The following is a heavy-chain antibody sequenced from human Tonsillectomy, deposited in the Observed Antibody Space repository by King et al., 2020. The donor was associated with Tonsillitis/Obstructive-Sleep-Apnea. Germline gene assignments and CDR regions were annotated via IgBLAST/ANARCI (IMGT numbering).Heavy chain of an antibody. Sequence: VQLQQSGPGLVKPSQTLSLTCAISGDSVSSNSGVWSWIRQSPSRGLEWLGRTYYNSKWNNDYAVSVRGRITINPDTSKNQFSLQLNSVTPEDTAVYFCTRSAWGLGKASDIWGQGTMVTVSS. CDR1: GDSVSSNSGV. V-gene: IGHV6-1*01. J-gene: IGHJ3*02. CDR3: TRSAWGLGKASDI. D-gene: IGHD2-21*01. CDR2: TYYNSKWNN.